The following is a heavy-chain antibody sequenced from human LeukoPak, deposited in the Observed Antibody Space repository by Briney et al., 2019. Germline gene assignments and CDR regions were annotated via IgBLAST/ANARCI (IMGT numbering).Heavy chain of an antibody. CDR1: GGSFSGYY. CDR3: ARAYYDILTSYSMDV. J-gene: IGHJ6*02. Sequence: PSETLSLTCAVYGGSFSGYYWSWIRQPPGKGLEWIGEINHSGSTNYNPSLKSRVTISVDTSKNQFSLKLSSVTAADTAVYYCARAYYDILTSYSMDVWGQGTTVTVSS. CDR2: INHSGST. D-gene: IGHD3-9*01. V-gene: IGHV4-34*01.